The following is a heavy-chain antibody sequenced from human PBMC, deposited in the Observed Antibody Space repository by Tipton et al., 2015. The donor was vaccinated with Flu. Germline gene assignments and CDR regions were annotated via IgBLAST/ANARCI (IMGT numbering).Heavy chain of an antibody. CDR1: GGTFSSYA. D-gene: IGHD6-19*01. CDR2: IIPILGIA. CDR3: ARETRGEQWLGFPYPYFDY. J-gene: IGHJ4*02. V-gene: IGHV1-69*09. Sequence: QLVQSGAEVKKPGSSVKVSCKASGGTFSSYAISWVRQAPGQGLEWMGRIIPILGIANYAQKFQGRVTITADKSTSTAYMELSSLRSEDTAVFYCARETRGEQWLGFPYPYFDYWGQGTLVTVSS.